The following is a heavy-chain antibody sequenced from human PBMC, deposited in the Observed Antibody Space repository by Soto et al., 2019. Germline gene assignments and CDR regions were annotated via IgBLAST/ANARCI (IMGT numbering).Heavy chain of an antibody. V-gene: IGHV1-69*13. CDR3: AIRVGATRRYYYGMDV. J-gene: IGHJ6*02. D-gene: IGHD1-26*01. CDR1: GGAIDSNA. Sequence: SAKASSKDRGGAIDSNARSWVHQVTGQGLEWMGGIIPIFGTAHYAQKFPGRVTITADESTSTAYMELSSLRSEDTAVYYCAIRVGATRRYYYGMDVWGQGTTVTVSS. CDR2: IIPIFGTA.